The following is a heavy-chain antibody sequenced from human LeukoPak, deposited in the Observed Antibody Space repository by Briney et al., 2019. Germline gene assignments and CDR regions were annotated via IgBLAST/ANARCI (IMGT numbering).Heavy chain of an antibody. V-gene: IGHV5-51*01. J-gene: IGHJ4*02. CDR1: GYSFTSYL. D-gene: IGHD3-10*01. CDR3: ARPVNYGSGSYYFGY. Sequence: GESLKISCKGSGYSFTSYLIGWVRQMPGKGLEWMGIIYPGDSDTRYSPSFQGQVTISADKSISTAYLQWSSLKASDTAMYYCARPVNYGSGSYYFGYWGQGTLVTVSS. CDR2: IYPGDSDT.